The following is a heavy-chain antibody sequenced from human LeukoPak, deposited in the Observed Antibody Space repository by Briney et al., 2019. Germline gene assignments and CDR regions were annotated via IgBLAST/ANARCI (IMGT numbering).Heavy chain of an antibody. V-gene: IGHV1-18*04. J-gene: IGHJ3*02. CDR1: GYTFTSYY. CDR3: ARDGYDKGHDAFDI. D-gene: IGHD3-22*01. CDR2: ISAYYGDT. Sequence: ASVKVSCKASGYTFTSYYMHWVRQAPGQGLEWMGWISAYYGDTKYAQKLQGRVTVTTDTSTNTAYMELRSLRSDDTAVYYCARDGYDKGHDAFDIWGQGTMVTVSS.